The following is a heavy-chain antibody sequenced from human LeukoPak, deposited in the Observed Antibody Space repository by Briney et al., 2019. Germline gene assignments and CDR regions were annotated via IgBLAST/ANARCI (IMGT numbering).Heavy chain of an antibody. CDR3: ATTLTYYYDSSGHYGFDY. CDR2: IYYSGST. V-gene: IGHV4-59*01. CDR1: GGSISSYY. D-gene: IGHD3-22*01. Sequence: SETLSLTCTVSGGSISSYYWSWIRQPPGKGLEWIGYIYYSGSTNYNPSLKSRVTISVDTSKNQFSLKLSSVTAADTAVYYCATTLTYYYDSSGHYGFDYWGQGTLVTVSS. J-gene: IGHJ4*02.